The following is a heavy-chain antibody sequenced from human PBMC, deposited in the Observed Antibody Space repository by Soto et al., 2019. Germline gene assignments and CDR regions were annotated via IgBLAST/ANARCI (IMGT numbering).Heavy chain of an antibody. CDR2: ISSYNGNT. CDR1: GYTFTSYG. V-gene: IGHV1-18*01. J-gene: IGHJ6*02. CDR3: ASSGFLEWLAYYSYYHMDV. D-gene: IGHD3-3*01. Sequence: QVQLVQSGAEVKKPGASVKVSCKASGYTFTSYGISWVRQAPGQGLEWMGWISSYNGNTNYAQKLQGRVTMTTDTSTRTVYMELRSLRSDDTAVYFCASSGFLEWLAYYSYYHMDVWGQGTTVTVSS.